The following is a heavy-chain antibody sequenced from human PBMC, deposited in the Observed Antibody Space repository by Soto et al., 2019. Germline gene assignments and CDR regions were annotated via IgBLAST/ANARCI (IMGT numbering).Heavy chain of an antibody. D-gene: IGHD3-22*01. CDR3: ARATAGYYDSSGYYPR. J-gene: IGHJ4*02. CDR1: GFTFCGYY. V-gene: IGHV3-11*05. CDR2: ISSSSSYT. Sequence: WGSLRLSRGASGFTFCGYYMSWIRQAPGKGLEWVSYISSSSSYTNYADSVKGRFTISRDNAKNSLYLQMNSLRAEDTAVYYCARATAGYYDSSGYYPRWGQGTLVTVSS.